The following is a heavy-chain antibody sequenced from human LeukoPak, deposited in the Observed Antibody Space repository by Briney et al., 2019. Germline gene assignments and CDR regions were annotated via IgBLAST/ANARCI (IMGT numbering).Heavy chain of an antibody. CDR3: ARERNVYGSSGYYFDY. CDR2: IKQDGSEK. Sequence: GGSLRLSCAASGFTFSSYWMSWVRQAPGKGLEWVANIKQDGSEKYYVDSVKGRFTISRDNAKNSLYLQMNSLRAKDTAVYYCARERNVYGSSGYYFDYWGQGTLVTVSS. V-gene: IGHV3-7*01. CDR1: GFTFSSYW. D-gene: IGHD3-22*01. J-gene: IGHJ4*02.